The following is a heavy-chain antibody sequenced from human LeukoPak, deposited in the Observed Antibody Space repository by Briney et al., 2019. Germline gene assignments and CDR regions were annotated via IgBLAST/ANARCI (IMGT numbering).Heavy chain of an antibody. Sequence: PGGSLRLSCAASGFTFSSYAMSWVRQAPGKGLEWVSAISGSGGSTYYADSVKGRFTISRDNSKNTLYLQMNSLRAEDTAVYYCAKDTNYYGSGSDAFDIWGQGTMVTVSS. CDR3: AKDTNYYGSGSDAFDI. CDR2: ISGSGGST. V-gene: IGHV3-23*01. CDR1: GFTFSSYA. J-gene: IGHJ3*02. D-gene: IGHD3-10*01.